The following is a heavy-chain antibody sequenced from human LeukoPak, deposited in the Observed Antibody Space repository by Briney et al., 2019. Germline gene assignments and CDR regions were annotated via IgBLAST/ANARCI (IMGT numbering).Heavy chain of an antibody. CDR1: GGSIYTGDYY. J-gene: IGHJ4*02. D-gene: IGHD5/OR15-5a*01. Sequence: PSETLSLTCTVSGGSIYTGDYYWAWNRQPPGQGLEWIGSLFYSGNMYYSPSLKSRVTISVDTSKNQFSLSLNSVTAADTAVYYCARENIVSTRDFDFWGQGALVTVSS. V-gene: IGHV4-39*07. CDR2: LFYSGNM. CDR3: ARENIVSTRDFDF.